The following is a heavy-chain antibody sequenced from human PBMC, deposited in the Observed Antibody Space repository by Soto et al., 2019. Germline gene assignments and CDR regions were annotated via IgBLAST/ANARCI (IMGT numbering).Heavy chain of an antibody. D-gene: IGHD3-22*01. CDR2: IYYSGST. Sequence: SETLSLTCTVSGGSISSYYWSWIRQPPGKGLEWIGYIYYSGSTNYNPSLKSRVTISVDTSKNQFSLKLSSVTAADTAVYYCARMGSGHYDSSGYYSLDYWGQGTLVTVSS. CDR1: GGSISSYY. CDR3: ARMGSGHYDSSGYYSLDY. V-gene: IGHV4-59*01. J-gene: IGHJ4*02.